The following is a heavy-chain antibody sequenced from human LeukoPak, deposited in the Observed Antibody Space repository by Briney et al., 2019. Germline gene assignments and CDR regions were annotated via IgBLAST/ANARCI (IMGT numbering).Heavy chain of an antibody. D-gene: IGHD3-16*01. CDR2: ISGRSSHI. V-gene: IGHV3-21*01. CDR1: GFSFSDYD. CDR3: GRAFPPLRTSSAGDL. Sequence: TGGSLRLSCSASGFSFSDYDINWVRQAPGKGLEWVSAISGRSSHIYYGGSVKGRFTISRDNAKNSLYLQMDSLGVEDTAVYYCGRAFPPLRTSSAGDLWGQGTLVTVSS. J-gene: IGHJ1*01.